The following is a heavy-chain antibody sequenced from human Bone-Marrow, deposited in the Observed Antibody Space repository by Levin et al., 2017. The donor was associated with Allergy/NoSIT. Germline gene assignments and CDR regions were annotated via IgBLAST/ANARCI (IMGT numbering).Heavy chain of an antibody. J-gene: IGHJ4*02. V-gene: IGHV4-59*01. CDR1: GGSISSDN. D-gene: IGHD3-16*02. CDR3: ARFVWGNYRGFDY. CDR2: IYDTGNT. Sequence: SETLSLTCTVSGGSISSDNWSWIRQPPGKGLEWIGYIYDTGNTNYNPSLKSRVTLSVDTSKNQFSLKLSSVTPADTAVYYCARFVWGNYRGFDYCGQGTLVTVSS.